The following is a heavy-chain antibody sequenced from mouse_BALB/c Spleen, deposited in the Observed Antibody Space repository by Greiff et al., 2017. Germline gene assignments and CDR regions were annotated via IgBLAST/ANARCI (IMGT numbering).Heavy chain of an antibody. J-gene: IGHJ3*01. CDR3: ASPPRFAY. CDR1: GFTFSSYG. V-gene: IGHV5-6*01. Sequence: EVQLVESGGGLVKPGGSLKLSCAASGFTFSSYGMSWVRQTPDKRLEWVATISSGGSYTYYPDSVKGRFTISRDNAKNTLYLQMSSLKSEDTAMYYCASPPRFAYWGQGTLVTVSA. CDR2: ISSGGSYT.